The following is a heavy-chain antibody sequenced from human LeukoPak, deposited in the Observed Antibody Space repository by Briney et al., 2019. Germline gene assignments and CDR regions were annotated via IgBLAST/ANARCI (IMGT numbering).Heavy chain of an antibody. CDR1: GGSFSGYY. CDR2: INHSGST. Sequence: SETLSLTCAVYGGSFSGYYWSWIRQPPGKGLEWIGEINHSGSTNYNPSLKSRVTISVDTSKNQFSLKLSSVTAADTAVYYRARGRWYSSSSLFDYWGQGTLVTVSS. CDR3: ARGRWYSSSSLFDY. V-gene: IGHV4-34*01. D-gene: IGHD6-6*01. J-gene: IGHJ4*02.